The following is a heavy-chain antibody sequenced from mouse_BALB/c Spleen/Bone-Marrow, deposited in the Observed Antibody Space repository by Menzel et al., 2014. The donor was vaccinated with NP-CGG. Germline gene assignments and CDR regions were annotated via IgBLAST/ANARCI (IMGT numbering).Heavy chain of an antibody. Sequence: QVQLHQSGAELAKPGASVKMSCKASGYTFTSYWMHWVKQRPGQGLEWIGYINPSTGYTEYNQKFKDKATLTADKSSSTAYMQLSSLTSEDSAVYYCARGVRGYDGFAYWGQGTLVTVSA. CDR1: GYTFTSYW. D-gene: IGHD2-2*01. V-gene: IGHV1-7*01. J-gene: IGHJ3*01. CDR3: ARGVRGYDGFAY. CDR2: INPSTGYT.